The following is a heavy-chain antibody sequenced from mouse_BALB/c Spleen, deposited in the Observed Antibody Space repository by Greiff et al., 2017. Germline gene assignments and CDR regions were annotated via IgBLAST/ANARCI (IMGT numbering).Heavy chain of an antibody. CDR3: TRDGKLGLFDY. CDR2: IYPSDSYT. CDR1: GYTFTSYW. V-gene: IGHV1-69*02. D-gene: IGHD2-3*01. Sequence: QVQLQQPGAELVRPGASVKLSCKASGYTFTSYWINWVKQRPGQGLEWIGNIYPSDSYTNYNQKFKDKATLTVDKSSSTAYMHLSSPTSEDSAVYYCTRDGKLGLFDYWGQGTTLTVSS. J-gene: IGHJ2*01.